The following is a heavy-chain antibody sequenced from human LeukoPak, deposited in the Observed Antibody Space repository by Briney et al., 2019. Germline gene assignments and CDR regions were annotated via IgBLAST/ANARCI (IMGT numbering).Heavy chain of an antibody. CDR2: INHSGST. D-gene: IGHD1-26*01. Sequence: SETLSLTCAVYGGSFSGYYWSWIRQPPGKGLEWIGEINHSGSTNYNPSLKSRVTISVDTSKNQFSLKLSSVTAADTAVYYCARGRPHGRRNFDYWGQGTLVTVSS. CDR1: GGSFSGYY. V-gene: IGHV4-34*01. CDR3: ARGRPHGRRNFDY. J-gene: IGHJ4*02.